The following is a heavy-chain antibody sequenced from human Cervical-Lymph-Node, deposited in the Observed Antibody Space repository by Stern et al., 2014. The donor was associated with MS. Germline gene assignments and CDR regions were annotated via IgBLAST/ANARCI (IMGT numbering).Heavy chain of an antibody. V-gene: IGHV4-59*01. J-gene: IGHJ4*02. D-gene: IGHD3-3*01. CDR2: VYHSGST. Sequence: QLQLQESGPGLVKPSETLSLTCTVSGGSISGYYWSWIRQPPGKGLEWVGYVYHSGSTNYNPSLKSRVTTSLDTSKNQFSLKLSSVTAADTAVYYCASSIPDFWSGYNTFDYWGQGTLVTVSS. CDR3: ASSIPDFWSGYNTFDY. CDR1: GGSISGYY.